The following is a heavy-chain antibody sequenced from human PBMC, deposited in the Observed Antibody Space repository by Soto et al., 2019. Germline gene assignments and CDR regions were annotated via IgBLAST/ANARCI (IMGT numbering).Heavy chain of an antibody. CDR3: ARGAGWQAIFGVVTSSYYYGMDV. D-gene: IGHD3-3*01. CDR2: IYYSGST. J-gene: IGHJ6*02. Sequence: SETLSLTCTVSGGSISSYYWSWIRQPPGKGLEWIGYIYYSGSTNYNPSLKSRVTISVDTSKNQFSLKLSSVTAADTAVYYCARGAGWQAIFGVVTSSYYYGMDVWGQGTTGTV. V-gene: IGHV4-59*01. CDR1: GGSISSYY.